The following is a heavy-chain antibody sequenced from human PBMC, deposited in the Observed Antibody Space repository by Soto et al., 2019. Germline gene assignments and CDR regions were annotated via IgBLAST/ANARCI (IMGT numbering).Heavy chain of an antibody. J-gene: IGHJ3*02. CDR3: ARAQPRTAFEHSFDI. CDR2: VYYRGIT. Sequence: SETLSLTCSVSGDSIGNGDYYWNWIRQPPGKGLEWIGYVYYRGITNYNPSLKSRVTISVDMSKTHFSLNLTSVTAADTAVYYCARAQPRTAFEHSFDIWGQGTMVIV. D-gene: IGHD3-9*01. CDR1: GDSIGNGDYY. V-gene: IGHV4-30-4*01.